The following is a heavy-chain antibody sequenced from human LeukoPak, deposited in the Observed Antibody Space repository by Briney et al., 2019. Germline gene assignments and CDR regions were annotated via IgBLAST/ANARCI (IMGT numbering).Heavy chain of an antibody. V-gene: IGHV4-59*12. CDR3: AREPKPPAGGQLGIFDS. CDR1: GGSISSYY. D-gene: IGHD7-27*01. CDR2: IYHSGST. Sequence: SETLSLTCTVSGGSISSYYWSWIRQPPGKGLEWIGSIYHSGSTYSNPSLKSRVTISVDTSKNQFSLKLNSVTAADTAVYYCAREPKPPAGGQLGIFDSWGQGALVTVSS. J-gene: IGHJ4*02.